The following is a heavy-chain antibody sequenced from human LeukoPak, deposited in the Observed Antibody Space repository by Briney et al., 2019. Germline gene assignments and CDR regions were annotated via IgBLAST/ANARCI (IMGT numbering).Heavy chain of an antibody. J-gene: IGHJ3*02. CDR2: ISSSSYI. CDR1: GFTFSSYS. D-gene: IGHD6-13*01. V-gene: IGHV3-21*01. CDR3: ARVRGGYSSTNDAFDI. Sequence: PGGSLRLSCAASGFTFSSYSMNWVRQAPGKGLEWVSSISSSSYIYYADSVKGRFTISRDNAKNSLYLQMNSLRAEDTAVYYCARVRGGYSSTNDAFDIWGQGTMVTVSS.